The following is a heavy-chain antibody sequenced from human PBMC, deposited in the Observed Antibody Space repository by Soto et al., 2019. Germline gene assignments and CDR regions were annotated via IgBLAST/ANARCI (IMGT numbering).Heavy chain of an antibody. J-gene: IGHJ4*02. CDR2: IIPFFGKA. CDR3: ARDGAWASPNYDS. V-gene: IGHV1-69*12. CDR1: GGSVSRDI. Sequence: QVQLVQSGAEVKKPGSSVKVSCKVSGGSVSRDIFSWVRQVPGQGVEWMGGIIPFFGKANYPQKLQGRVPMTAERFQGRVTITADESTSTVYMELSSLRSGDTAVYYCARDGAWASPNYDSWGQGTRVIVSP. D-gene: IGHD3-16*01.